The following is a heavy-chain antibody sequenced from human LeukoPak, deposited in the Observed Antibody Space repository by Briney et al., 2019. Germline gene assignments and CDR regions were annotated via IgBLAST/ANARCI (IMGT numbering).Heavy chain of an antibody. Sequence: SETLSLTCTVSGGSISSGVYYWSWIRQHPGKGLEWIGYIDYSGSTYYNPSRKSRVTISVDTSKHQFSLKLSSVTAADTAVYYCARGDYGGNSAGAFDIWGQGTMVTVSS. CDR1: GGSISSGVYY. D-gene: IGHD4-23*01. CDR3: ARGDYGGNSAGAFDI. J-gene: IGHJ3*02. CDR2: IDYSGST. V-gene: IGHV4-31*03.